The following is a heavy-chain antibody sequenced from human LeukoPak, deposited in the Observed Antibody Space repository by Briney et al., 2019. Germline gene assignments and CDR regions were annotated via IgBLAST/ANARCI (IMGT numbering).Heavy chain of an antibody. D-gene: IGHD1-26*01. CDR2: INHSGST. CDR3: AREGRYSGSYWGHYFDY. Sequence: PSETLSLTRAVYGGSFSGYYWSWLRQPPGKGLEWIGEINHSGSTNYNPSLKSRVTISVDTSKNQFSLKLSSVTAADTAVYYCAREGRYSGSYWGHYFDYWGQGTLVTVSS. J-gene: IGHJ4*02. V-gene: IGHV4-34*01. CDR1: GGSFSGYY.